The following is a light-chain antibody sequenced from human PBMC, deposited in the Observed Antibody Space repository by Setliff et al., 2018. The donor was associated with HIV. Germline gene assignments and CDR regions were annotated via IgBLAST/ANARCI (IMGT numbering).Light chain of an antibody. V-gene: IGLV2-23*02. CDR1: SSDVGSYNL. J-gene: IGLJ1*01. CDR2: EVI. Sequence: ALTQPASVSGSPGQSITISCTGTSSDVGSYNLVSWYQQHPGKAPKLMIYEVIKRPSGVSNRFSGSKSGNTASLTISGLQAEDEADYYCCSYAGSSTYVFGTGTKV. CDR3: CSYAGSSTYV.